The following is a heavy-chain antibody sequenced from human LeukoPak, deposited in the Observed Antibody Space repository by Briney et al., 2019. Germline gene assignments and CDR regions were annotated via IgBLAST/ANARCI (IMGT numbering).Heavy chain of an antibody. J-gene: IGHJ4*02. CDR2: IKQGGSEK. Sequence: HPGGSLRLSRAASGFTFSSYWMSWVRQAPGKGLEWVANIKQGGSEKYYVDSVKGRFTISRDNAKNSLYLQMNSLRAEDTAVYYCAREARGWYRFDFDYWGQGTLVTVSS. V-gene: IGHV3-7*01. CDR1: GFTFSSYW. D-gene: IGHD6-19*01. CDR3: AREARGWYRFDFDY.